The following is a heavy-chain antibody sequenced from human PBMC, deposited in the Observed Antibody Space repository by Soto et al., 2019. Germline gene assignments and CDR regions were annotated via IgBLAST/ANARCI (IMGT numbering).Heavy chain of an antibody. D-gene: IGHD6-6*01. CDR1: GGSFSGYY. V-gene: IGHV4-34*01. J-gene: IGHJ4*02. Sequence: SETLSLTCAVYGGSFSGYYWSWIRQPPGKGLEWIGEINHSGSTNYNPSLKSRVTISVDTSKNQFSLKLSSVTAADTAVYYCSRGRIAARPFPFGCCGQGTRGTVSS. CDR3: SRGRIAARPFPFGC. CDR2: INHSGST.